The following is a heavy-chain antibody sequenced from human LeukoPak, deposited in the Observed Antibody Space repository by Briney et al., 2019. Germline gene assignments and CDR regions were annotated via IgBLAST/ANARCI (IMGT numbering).Heavy chain of an antibody. CDR3: GRFGYVAGVDL. J-gene: IGHJ4*02. Sequence: GGSLTLSCAASGFSFSAYWMTWVRQAPGAGLEFVANINPVGTATYYADPVKGRFTISRDNAKNLVYLQMNSLRAEDTAVYHCGRFGYVAGVDLWGQGTLVTVSS. CDR1: GFSFSAYW. D-gene: IGHD6-19*01. V-gene: IGHV3-7*01. CDR2: INPVGTAT.